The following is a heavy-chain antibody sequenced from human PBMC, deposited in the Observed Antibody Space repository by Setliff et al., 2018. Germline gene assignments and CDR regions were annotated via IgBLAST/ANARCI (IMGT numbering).Heavy chain of an antibody. Sequence: LSLTCAAYGGTFSDYYWTWIRQPPGKGLEWIGEINHRGSTNYNPSLKSRATISIDTSKDQFSLKLISMSAADTAVYFCARGRNIAARLFDSWGQGTLVTVSS. CDR1: GGTFSDYY. CDR2: INHRGST. V-gene: IGHV4-34*01. J-gene: IGHJ4*02. D-gene: IGHD6-6*01. CDR3: ARGRNIAARLFDS.